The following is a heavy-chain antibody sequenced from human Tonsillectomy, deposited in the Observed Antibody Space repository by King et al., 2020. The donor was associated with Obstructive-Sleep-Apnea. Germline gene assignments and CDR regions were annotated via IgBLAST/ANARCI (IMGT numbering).Heavy chain of an antibody. CDR3: ARHGAWPLDY. D-gene: IGHD3-16*01. CDR1: GGSFSGYY. CDR2: INHSGST. V-gene: IGHV4-34*01. J-gene: IGHJ4*02. Sequence: VQLQQWGAGLLKPSETLSLTCAVYGGSFSGYYWSWIRQPPGKGLEWIGEINHSGSTNYNPSLKSRVTISVDTSKNQFSLKLSSVTAADTAVYYCARHGAWPLDYWGQGTLVTVSS.